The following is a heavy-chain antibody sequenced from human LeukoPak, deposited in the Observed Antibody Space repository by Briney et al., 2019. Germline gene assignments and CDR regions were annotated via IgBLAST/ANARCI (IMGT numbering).Heavy chain of an antibody. J-gene: IGHJ5*01. V-gene: IGHV4-30-2*01. D-gene: IGHD3-10*01. CDR3: ARSRQASGLFNS. CDR1: GGAITSGGYS. Sequence: SETLSLTCTVSGGAITSGGYSWNWIRQPPGKGLEWIECIYDRGPAYYNPSLKSRFTISVDRPKNQFFLNVTSLTAADTAVYYCARSRQASGLFNSWGQGTLVVVSS. CDR2: IYDRGPA.